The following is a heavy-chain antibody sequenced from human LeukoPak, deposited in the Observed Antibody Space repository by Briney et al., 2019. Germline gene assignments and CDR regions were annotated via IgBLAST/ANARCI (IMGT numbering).Heavy chain of an antibody. CDR3: ARGDYYDSSGYLDY. V-gene: IGHV1-8*01. Sequence: ASVKVSCKASGYTFTSYDINWVRQATGQGLEWMGWMNPNSGNTGYAQKFQGRVTMTRDTSISTAYMELSRLRSDDTAVYYCARGDYYDSSGYLDYWGQGTLVTVSS. CDR2: MNPNSGNT. CDR1: GYTFTSYD. J-gene: IGHJ4*02. D-gene: IGHD3-22*01.